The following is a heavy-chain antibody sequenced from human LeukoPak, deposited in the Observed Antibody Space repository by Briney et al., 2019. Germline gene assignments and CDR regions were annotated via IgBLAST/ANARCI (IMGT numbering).Heavy chain of an antibody. CDR3: ARDVAGFDY. J-gene: IGHJ4*02. Sequence: ASVKVSCKASGYTFTGYYMHWVRQAPGQGLEWMGWISTYNGNTESAQKFQDRVTMTRDTSTSTAYMELRSLKSDDTAVYYCARDVAGFDYWGQGSLVTVSS. D-gene: IGHD6-19*01. CDR2: ISTYNGNT. V-gene: IGHV1-18*04. CDR1: GYTFTGYY.